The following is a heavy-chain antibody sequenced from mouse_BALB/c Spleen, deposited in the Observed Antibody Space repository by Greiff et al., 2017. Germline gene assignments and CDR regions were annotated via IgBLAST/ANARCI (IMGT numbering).Heavy chain of an antibody. CDR3: AREGGNYVGYYAMDY. V-gene: IGHV1S81*02. J-gene: IGHJ4*01. CDR1: GYTFTSYW. D-gene: IGHD2-1*01. Sequence: QVQLQQPGAELVKPGASVKLSCKASGYTFTSYWMHWVKQRPGQGLEWIGEINPSNGRTNYNEKFKSKATLTVDKSSSTAYMQLSSLTSEDSAVYYSAREGGNYVGYYAMDYWGQGTSVTVSS. CDR2: INPSNGRT.